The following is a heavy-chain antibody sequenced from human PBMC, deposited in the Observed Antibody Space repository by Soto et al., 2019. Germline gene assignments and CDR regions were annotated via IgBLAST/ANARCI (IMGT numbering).Heavy chain of an antibody. CDR2: ISWNGGSI. Sequence: VQLVESGGGLVQPGRSLRLSCAASGFTFDDYAMHWVRQAPGKGLEWVSGISWNGGSIVYADSVKGRFTTSRDNAKNSLYLQMNSLRAEDTALYYCAKPASITGLNYYYYMDVWGKGTTVTVSS. CDR3: AKPASITGLNYYYYMDV. V-gene: IGHV3-9*01. D-gene: IGHD1-20*01. J-gene: IGHJ6*03. CDR1: GFTFDDYA.